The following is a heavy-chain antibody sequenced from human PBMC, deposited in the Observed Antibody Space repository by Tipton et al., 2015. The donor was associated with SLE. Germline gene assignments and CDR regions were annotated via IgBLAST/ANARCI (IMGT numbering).Heavy chain of an antibody. J-gene: IGHJ3*02. CDR3: ARGPNWGLDDAFDI. CDR2: ISYDGRT. CDR1: GGSISSGSYY. Sequence: LRLSCTVSGGSISSGSYYWSWIRQHPGKGLEWIGLISYDGRTKYNPSLKSRVTISLDTSKTQFFLRLSSVTAADTAVYFCARGPNWGLDDAFDIWGQGTMVSVSS. D-gene: IGHD7-27*01. V-gene: IGHV4-31*03.